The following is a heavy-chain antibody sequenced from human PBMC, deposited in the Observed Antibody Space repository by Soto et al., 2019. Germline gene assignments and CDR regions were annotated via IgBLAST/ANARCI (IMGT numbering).Heavy chain of an antibody. D-gene: IGHD4-17*01. J-gene: IGHJ6*02. CDR2: ISGSGVNT. CDR3: ASDTVTTGYYGMDV. Sequence: EVQLLESGGGLVQPGGSLRLSCAASGFSFSSYAMTWVRQAPGKGLEWVSAISGSGVNTYYADSVKGRFTLSRDNXXNTLYLQMNSLRADDTAVYYCASDTVTTGYYGMDVWGQGTTVTVSS. CDR1: GFSFSSYA. V-gene: IGHV3-23*01.